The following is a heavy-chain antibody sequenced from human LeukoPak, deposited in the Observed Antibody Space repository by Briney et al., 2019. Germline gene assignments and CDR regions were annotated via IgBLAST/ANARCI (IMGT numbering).Heavy chain of an antibody. CDR2: IYTSGST. Sequence: SETLSLTCTVSGGSISSYYWSWIRQPAGKGLEWIGRIYTSGSTNYNPSLKSRVTMSVDTSKNQFSLKLSSVTAADTAVYYCARGSRGGSPSPYYYYYMDVWGKGTTVTVSS. D-gene: IGHD6-6*01. CDR3: ARGSRGGSPSPYYYYYMDV. CDR1: GGSISSYY. V-gene: IGHV4-4*07. J-gene: IGHJ6*03.